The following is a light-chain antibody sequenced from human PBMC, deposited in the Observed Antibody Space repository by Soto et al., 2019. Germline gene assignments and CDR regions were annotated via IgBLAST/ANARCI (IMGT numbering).Light chain of an antibody. J-gene: IGKJ1*01. V-gene: IGKV3-20*01. Sequence: EIVLTQSPGTLSLSPGERATLSCRASQSVSSSYLAWYQQKPGQAPRLLIYGASSRATGITDTFSGSGSGTDFTLTISRLEPEDFAVYYCQQYGSYPWTFGQGTKVEIK. CDR3: QQYGSYPWT. CDR1: QSVSSSY. CDR2: GAS.